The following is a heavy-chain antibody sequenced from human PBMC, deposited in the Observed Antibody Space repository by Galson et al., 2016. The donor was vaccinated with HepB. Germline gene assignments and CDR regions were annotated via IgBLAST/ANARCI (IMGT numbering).Heavy chain of an antibody. CDR1: GFTFSSYW. D-gene: IGHD1-26*01. CDR3: ARDYLTYTGSYLYS. CDR2: TNTDGSDT. Sequence: SLRLSCAASGFTFSSYWMHWVRQVPGKGLVMVARTNTDGSDTGYADSVKGRFTISRDNAKNTLYLQMNTLRAEDTAVYYCARDYLTYTGSYLYSWGQGTLVTVPS. J-gene: IGHJ4*02. V-gene: IGHV3-74*01.